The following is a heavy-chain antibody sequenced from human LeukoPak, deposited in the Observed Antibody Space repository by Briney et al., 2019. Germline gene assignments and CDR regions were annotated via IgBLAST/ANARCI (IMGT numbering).Heavy chain of an antibody. V-gene: IGHV3-21*01. CDR2: ISSSSSYI. Sequence: GGSLRLSCAASGFTFSSYSMNWVRQAPGKGLEWVSSISSSSSYIYYADSVKGRFTISRDNAKNSLYLRMNSLRAEDTAVYYCARGRWFGELSSDYWGQGTLVTVSS. CDR1: GFTFSSYS. CDR3: ARGRWFGELSSDY. D-gene: IGHD3-10*01. J-gene: IGHJ4*02.